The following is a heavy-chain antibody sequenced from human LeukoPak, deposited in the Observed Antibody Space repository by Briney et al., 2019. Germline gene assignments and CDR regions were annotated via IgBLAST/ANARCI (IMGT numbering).Heavy chain of an antibody. CDR1: GFTFSSYG. J-gene: IGHJ6*03. D-gene: IGHD4-17*01. CDR2: IRYDGSNK. CDR3: AKDQVDYGDYVEILYYYYYMDV. V-gene: IGHV3-30*02. Sequence: GGSLRLSCAASGFTFSSYGMHWVRQAPGKGLEWVAFIRYDGSNKYYADSVKGRFTISRDNSKNTLYLQMNSLRAEDTAVYYCAKDQVDYGDYVEILYYYYYMDVWGKGTTVTISS.